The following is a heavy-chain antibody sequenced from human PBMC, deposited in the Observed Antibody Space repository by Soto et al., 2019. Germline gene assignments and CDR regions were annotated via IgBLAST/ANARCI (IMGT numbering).Heavy chain of an antibody. CDR3: ARESGSSWYWCAP. J-gene: IGHJ5*02. Sequence: PSETLSLTCTVSGGSISSYYWSWIRQSPGKGLEWIGYIYYSGSTNYNPSLKSRVTISVDTSKNQFSLKLSSVTAADTAVYYCARESGSSWYWCAPWGQGTLVTVS. V-gene: IGHV4-59*01. D-gene: IGHD6-13*01. CDR2: IYYSGST. CDR1: GGSISSYY.